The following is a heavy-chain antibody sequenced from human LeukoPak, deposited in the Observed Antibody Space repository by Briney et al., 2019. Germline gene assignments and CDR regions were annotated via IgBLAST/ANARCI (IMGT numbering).Heavy chain of an antibody. CDR2: ISWNSGSI. J-gene: IGHJ4*02. CDR1: GFTFDDYA. CDR3: AKDIASGSYYDYQFGY. V-gene: IGHV3-9*01. Sequence: PGGSLRLSCAASGFTFDDYAMHWVRQAPGKGLEWVSGISWNSGSIGYADSVKGRFTISRDNAKNSLYLQMNSLRAEDTALYYCAKDIASGSYYDYQFGYWGQGTLVTVSS. D-gene: IGHD1-26*01.